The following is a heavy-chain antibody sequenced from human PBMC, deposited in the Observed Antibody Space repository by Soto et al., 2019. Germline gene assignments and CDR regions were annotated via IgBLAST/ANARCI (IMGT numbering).Heavy chain of an antibody. CDR3: ASSQKGYNWNYFDH. D-gene: IGHD1-20*01. CDR2: VFYTGFT. V-gene: IGHV4-39*01. Sequence: SETLSLTCSVSGVTMSYGGYSWGWLRQSPGRGPEWIGSVFYTGFTSYNPSLESRVSVSVDTSKNQFSLKVSAVTAADTAVYYCASSQKGYNWNYFDHWGQGALVTVSS. CDR1: GVTMSYGGYS. J-gene: IGHJ4*02.